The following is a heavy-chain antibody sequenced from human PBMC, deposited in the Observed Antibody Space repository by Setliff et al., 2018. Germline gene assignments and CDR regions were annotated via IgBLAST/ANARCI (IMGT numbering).Heavy chain of an antibody. CDR2: INSDGSNI. V-gene: IGHV3-74*01. D-gene: IGHD1-26*01. Sequence: GSLRLSCAASGFTFSSYWMHWVRQVPGKGLVWVSRINSDGSNIRYADSVKGRFTISRDNAKNTLYLQMNSLRAEDTAVYYCARLRYTGTSDGSDIWGQGTMVTVSS. CDR3: ARLRYTGTSDGSDI. CDR1: GFTFSSYW. J-gene: IGHJ3*02.